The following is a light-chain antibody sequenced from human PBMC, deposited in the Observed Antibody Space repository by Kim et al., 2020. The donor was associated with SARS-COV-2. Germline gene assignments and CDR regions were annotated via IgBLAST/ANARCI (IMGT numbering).Light chain of an antibody. CDR1: QSVLGRSRKAKC. Sequence: GKARQSVLGRSRKAKCLAWYQEKAGQAAKRLFYWESTREAGVPDGFSGSGSGADFTLTSSSLQAEEVAVYDCQQYHSRPMAFGQGRRLGIK. CDR3: QQYHSRPMA. V-gene: IGKV4-1*01. J-gene: IGKJ5*01. CDR2: WES.